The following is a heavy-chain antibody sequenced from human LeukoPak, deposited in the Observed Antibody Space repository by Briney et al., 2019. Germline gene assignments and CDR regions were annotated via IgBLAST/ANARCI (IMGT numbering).Heavy chain of an antibody. CDR2: ISGSGGST. CDR1: GFTFSSYA. D-gene: IGHD3-22*01. J-gene: IGHJ4*02. CDR3: AKVLYYYDSSGYYDY. V-gene: IGHV3-23*01. Sequence: GGSLRLSCAASGFTFSSYAMSWVRQAPGKGLEWVSAISGSGGSTYYADSVKGRFTISRDNSNNTLYLQMNSLRAEDTAVYYCAKVLYYYDSSGYYDYWGQGTLVTVSS.